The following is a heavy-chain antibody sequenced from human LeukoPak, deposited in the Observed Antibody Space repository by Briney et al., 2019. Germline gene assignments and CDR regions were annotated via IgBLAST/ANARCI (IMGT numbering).Heavy chain of an antibody. CDR2: IYSSGIT. J-gene: IGHJ3*02. Sequence: SETLSLTCTVSGGSIRDYYWNWIRQPAGKGLEWIGRIYSSGITDYNPSLKSRVTMSVDTSKNQFSLKLSSVTAADTAVYYCARDKDYFDSGGAFDIWGQGTMVTVSS. V-gene: IGHV4-4*07. D-gene: IGHD3-22*01. CDR1: GGSIRDYY. CDR3: ARDKDYFDSGGAFDI.